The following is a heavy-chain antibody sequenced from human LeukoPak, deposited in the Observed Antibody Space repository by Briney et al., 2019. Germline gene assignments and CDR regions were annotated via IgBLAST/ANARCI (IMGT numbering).Heavy chain of an antibody. CDR1: GFTFSAYS. V-gene: IGHV3-11*05. CDR3: AADHDY. Sequence: PGGSLRLSCAASGFTFSAYSMTWIRQAPGKGLEWVSYISSGSEDTLYADSVKGRFTISRDNAKNSLYLQMNSLTAEDTAVYYCAADHDYWGQGTLVTVSS. J-gene: IGHJ4*02. CDR2: ISSGSEDT.